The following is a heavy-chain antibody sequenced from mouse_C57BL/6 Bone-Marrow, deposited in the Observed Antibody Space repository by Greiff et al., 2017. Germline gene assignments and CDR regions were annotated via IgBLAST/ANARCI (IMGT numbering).Heavy chain of an antibody. CDR1: GYTFTSYW. CDR3: AREGLGIRNCDY. V-gene: IGHV1-69*01. D-gene: IGHD2-4*01. J-gene: IGHJ2*01. CDR2: IYPSDSYT. Sequence: VQLQQPGAELVMPGASVKLSCKASGYTFTSYWMHWVKQRPGQGLEWIGEIYPSDSYTNYNQKFKGKSTLTVDKSSSTAYMQLSSLTSGDSAVYYCAREGLGIRNCDYWGQGTTLTVTA.